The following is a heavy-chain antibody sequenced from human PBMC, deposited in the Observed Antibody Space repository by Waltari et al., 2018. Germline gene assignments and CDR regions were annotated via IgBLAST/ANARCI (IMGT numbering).Heavy chain of an antibody. D-gene: IGHD1-26*01. J-gene: IGHJ3*02. Sequence: QVQLVQSGAEVKKPGSSVKVSCKASGGTFSSYAISWLRTAPGQGLEGMGGIIPIFGTANYAQKFQGRVTITTDESTSTAYMELSSLRSEDTAVYYCARGKGATLAFDIWGQGTMVTVSS. CDR2: IIPIFGTA. V-gene: IGHV1-69*05. CDR3: ARGKGATLAFDI. CDR1: GGTFSSYA.